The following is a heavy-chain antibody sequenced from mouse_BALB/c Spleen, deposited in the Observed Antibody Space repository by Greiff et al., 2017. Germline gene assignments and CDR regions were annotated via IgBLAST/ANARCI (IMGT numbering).Heavy chain of an antibody. CDR1: GFTFSSYA. J-gene: IGHJ2*01. Sequence: EVQVVESGGGLVKPGGSLKLSCAASGFTFSSYAMSWVRQTPEKRLEWVASISSGGSTYYPDSVKGRFTISRDNARNILYLQMSSLRSEDTAMYYCARGRITTVVGGDYFDYWGQGTTLTVSS. D-gene: IGHD1-1*01. CDR3: ARGRITTVVGGDYFDY. CDR2: ISSGGST. V-gene: IGHV5-6-5*01.